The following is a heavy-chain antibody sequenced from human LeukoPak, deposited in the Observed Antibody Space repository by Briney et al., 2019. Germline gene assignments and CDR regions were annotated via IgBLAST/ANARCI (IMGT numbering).Heavy chain of an antibody. V-gene: IGHV3-9*03. Sequence: GGSLRLSCAASGFTFDDYAMHWVRHAPGKGLEWVSGISWNSGSIGYADSVKGRFTISRDNAKNSLYLQMNSLRAEDMALYYCAKGNYDILTGYDAFDIWGQGTMVTVSS. CDR2: ISWNSGSI. CDR1: GFTFDDYA. D-gene: IGHD3-9*01. CDR3: AKGNYDILTGYDAFDI. J-gene: IGHJ3*02.